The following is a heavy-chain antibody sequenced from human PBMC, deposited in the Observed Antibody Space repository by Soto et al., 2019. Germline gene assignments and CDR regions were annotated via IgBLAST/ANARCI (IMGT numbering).Heavy chain of an antibody. CDR1: GFTFSVYA. V-gene: IGHV3-23*01. D-gene: IGHD2-15*01. Sequence: EVQLLESGGGLVQPGGSLRLSCAASGFTFSVYAMSWVRQAPGKGLECVSGISGSGGSTSYADSVKGRFTISRDNSKTTRSLQRNSLIAEDTAVYYCAKALSGGHDYWGPGTLVTVSS. CDR2: ISGSGGST. CDR3: AKALSGGHDY. J-gene: IGHJ4*02.